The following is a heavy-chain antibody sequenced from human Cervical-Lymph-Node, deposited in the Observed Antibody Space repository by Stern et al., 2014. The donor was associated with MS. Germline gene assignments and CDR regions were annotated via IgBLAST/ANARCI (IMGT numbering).Heavy chain of an antibody. V-gene: IGHV1-18*01. CDR2: IRASNGNT. CDR3: ARVRRTDYGDYGGVDY. J-gene: IGHJ4*02. Sequence: QVQLVQSGAEVKKPGASVKVSCKTSGYTFNSYGISWVRQAPGKGLEWMGWIRASNGNTNYAQKLQGRVPMTTDPSTNTAYMELRSLRSDDTAVYYGARVRRTDYGDYGGVDYWGQGTLVPVSS. D-gene: IGHD4-17*01. CDR1: GYTFNSYG.